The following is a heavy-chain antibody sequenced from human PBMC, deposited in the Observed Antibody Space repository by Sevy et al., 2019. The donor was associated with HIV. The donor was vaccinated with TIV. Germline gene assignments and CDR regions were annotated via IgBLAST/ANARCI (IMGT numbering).Heavy chain of an antibody. CDR1: GYTFSGYY. Sequence: ASVKVSCKASGYTFSGYYMHWVRQAPGQGLEWMGWINPNSGGTIYAQKFQGRVTMTRDTSISTAYMELSRLRSDDTAVYYCARDDGSGSYCFDYWGQGTLVTVSS. J-gene: IGHJ4*02. CDR3: ARDDGSGSYCFDY. CDR2: INPNSGGT. V-gene: IGHV1-2*02. D-gene: IGHD3-10*01.